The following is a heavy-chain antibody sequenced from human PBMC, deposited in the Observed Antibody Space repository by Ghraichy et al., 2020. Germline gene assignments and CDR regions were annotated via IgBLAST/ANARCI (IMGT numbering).Heavy chain of an antibody. CDR2: IYWDDDK. CDR1: GFSLNTYGVG. Sequence: SGPTLVKPTETLTLICTFSGFSLNTYGVGVGWIRQPPGKALEWLALIYWDDDKRYSPSLKNRLTITKHTSRNQVVLTMTNMDPVDTATYFFAHNIISRTWNMGYGMDVWGQGTSVTVSS. D-gene: IGHD1/OR15-1a*01. J-gene: IGHJ6*02. V-gene: IGHV2-5*02. CDR3: AHNIISRTWNMGYGMDV.